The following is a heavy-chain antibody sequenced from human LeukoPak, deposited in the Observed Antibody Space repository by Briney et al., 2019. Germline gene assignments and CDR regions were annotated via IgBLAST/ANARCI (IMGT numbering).Heavy chain of an antibody. CDR1: GYTFTNYY. CDR2: INPSGGST. J-gene: IGHJ3*02. V-gene: IGHV1-46*01. Sequence: ASVKVSCKASGYTFTNYYMHWVRQAPGQGLEWMGIINPSGGSTSYAQKFQGRVTMTRDTSTSTVYMELSGLRSEDTAVYYCARDQNYNYYDSSGYPRMPSFDIWGQGTMVTVSS. D-gene: IGHD3-22*01. CDR3: ARDQNYNYYDSSGYPRMPSFDI.